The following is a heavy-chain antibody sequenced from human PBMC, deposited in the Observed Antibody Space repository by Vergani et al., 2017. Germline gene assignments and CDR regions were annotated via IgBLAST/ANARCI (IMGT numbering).Heavy chain of an antibody. V-gene: IGHV3-33*01. CDR3: ARDRDIQLWYVDY. Sequence: QVQLVQSGAEVKKPGASVKVSCKASGYTFTSYAMHWVRQAPGQRLEWVAVIWYDGSNKYYADSVKGRFTISRDNSKNTLYLQMNSLRAEDTAVYYCARDRDIQLWYVDYWGQGTLVTVSS. CDR2: IWYDGSNK. CDR1: GYTFTSYA. D-gene: IGHD5-18*01. J-gene: IGHJ4*02.